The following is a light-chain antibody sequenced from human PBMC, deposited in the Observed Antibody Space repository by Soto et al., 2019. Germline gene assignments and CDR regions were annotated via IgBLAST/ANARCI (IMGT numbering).Light chain of an antibody. V-gene: IGKV1-9*01. CDR2: EES. CDR3: HQVKSYPRT. CDR1: QAITNN. Sequence: DIHLTQSPSSLSASVGDRVTITSRASQAITNNLAWYQQKPGNPPRLLIYEESTLHSGVPSRFSGRKVGTQFILTIDSLQPEDSATYYCHQVKSYPRTFCGGTKVEIK. J-gene: IGKJ4*01.